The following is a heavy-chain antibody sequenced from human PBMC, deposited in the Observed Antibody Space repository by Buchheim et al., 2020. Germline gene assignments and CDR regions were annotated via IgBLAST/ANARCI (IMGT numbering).Heavy chain of an antibody. CDR1: GFTFSSYS. V-gene: IGHV3-48*02. J-gene: IGHJ6*02. CDR3: ARGMKDFLSGYWGYYYGMDV. D-gene: IGHD3-3*01. CDR2: ISSSSSTI. Sequence: EVQLVESGGGLVQPGGSLRLSCAASGFTFSSYSMNWVRQAPGKGLEWVSYISSSSSTIYYADSVKGRFTISRDNAKNSLYLQMNSLRDEDTAVYYCARGMKDFLSGYWGYYYGMDVWGQGTT.